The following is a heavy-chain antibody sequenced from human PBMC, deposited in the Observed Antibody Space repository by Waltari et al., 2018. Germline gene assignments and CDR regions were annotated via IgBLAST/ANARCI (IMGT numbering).Heavy chain of an antibody. Sequence: QVQLQESGPGLVKPSETLSLTCAVSGYSISSGYYWGWIRQPPGKGLEWIGSIYHSGSTYYNPSLKSRVTISVDTSKNQFSLKLSSVTAADTAVYYCARGDIAVAGIIDYWGQGTLVTVSS. CDR2: IYHSGST. CDR1: GYSISSGYY. CDR3: ARGDIAVAGIIDY. J-gene: IGHJ4*02. D-gene: IGHD6-19*01. V-gene: IGHV4-38-2*01.